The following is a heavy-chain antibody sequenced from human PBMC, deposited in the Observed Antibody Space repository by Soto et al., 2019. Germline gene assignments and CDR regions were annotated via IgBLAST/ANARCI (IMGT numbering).Heavy chain of an antibody. D-gene: IGHD3-3*01. Sequence: ASVKVSCKASGYTFTSYGISWVRQAPGQGLEWMGWISAYNGNTNYAQKLQGRVTMTTDTSTSTAYMELRSLRSDDTAVYYCARGLIKTPLRFLEWSHYPLDYWGQGTLVTVSS. CDR1: GYTFTSYG. CDR2: ISAYNGNT. CDR3: ARGLIKTPLRFLEWSHYPLDY. V-gene: IGHV1-18*01. J-gene: IGHJ4*02.